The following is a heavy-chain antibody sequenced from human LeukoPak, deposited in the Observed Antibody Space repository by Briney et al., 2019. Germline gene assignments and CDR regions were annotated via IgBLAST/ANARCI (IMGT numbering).Heavy chain of an antibody. J-gene: IGHJ4*02. D-gene: IGHD3-10*01. Sequence: SETLSLTCTVSSASITSSPYFWGWIRQSPGKGLEWIGSISYSGTTYYNPSLKSRVTISVDTSKNQFSLKLNSVTAADTAVFYCATNSADYNTLGSSYKVWGQGTLVTVSS. CDR1: SASITSSPYF. CDR3: ATNSADYNTLGSSYKV. CDR2: ISYSGTT. V-gene: IGHV4-39*01.